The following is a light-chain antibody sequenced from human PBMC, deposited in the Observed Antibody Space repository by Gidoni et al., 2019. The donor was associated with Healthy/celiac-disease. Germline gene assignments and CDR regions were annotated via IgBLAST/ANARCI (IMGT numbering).Light chain of an antibody. CDR2: AAS. V-gene: IGKV1-39*01. J-gene: IGKJ4*01. CDR1: QSISSY. Sequence: IHPTQSPSSLSASVGDRVTITCRASQSISSYLNWYQQKPGKAPKRLIYAASRLQSGVPSRFSGSGSGTDFTLTISSLQPEDFATYYCQQSYSTPLTFGGGTKVEIK. CDR3: QQSYSTPLT.